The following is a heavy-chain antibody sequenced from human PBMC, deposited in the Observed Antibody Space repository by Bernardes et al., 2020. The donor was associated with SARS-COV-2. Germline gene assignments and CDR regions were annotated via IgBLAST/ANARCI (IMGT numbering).Heavy chain of an antibody. CDR1: GFTFKTYG. V-gene: IGHV3-23*01. D-gene: IGHD3-22*01. Sequence: GGSLRLSCAASGFTFKTYGMNWVRQAPGKGLEWVSDVSASGGNKYYADSVEGRFTISRDNSKNTLYLQMNSLRAEDTAVYYCAKVGHDSSGYEGWFDAWGQGTLVTVSS. CDR3: AKVGHDSSGYEGWFDA. CDR2: VSASGGNK. J-gene: IGHJ5*02.